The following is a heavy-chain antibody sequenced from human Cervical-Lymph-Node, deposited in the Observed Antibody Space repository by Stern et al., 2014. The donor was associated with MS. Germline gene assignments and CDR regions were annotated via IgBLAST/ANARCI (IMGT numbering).Heavy chain of an antibody. CDR1: GGTISSGGYY. Sequence: QLQLQESGPGLVKPSPTLSLTCTASGGTISSGGYYWSRLRQHTGQGLVWIGYISCSGSTYYNQSLKSRVTISVDTSKNQFSLKLSSVTAADTAVYYCARVSYDFWSGYYAFDYWGQGTLVTVSS. CDR3: ARVSYDFWSGYYAFDY. D-gene: IGHD3-3*01. CDR2: ISCSGST. V-gene: IGHV4-31*03. J-gene: IGHJ4*02.